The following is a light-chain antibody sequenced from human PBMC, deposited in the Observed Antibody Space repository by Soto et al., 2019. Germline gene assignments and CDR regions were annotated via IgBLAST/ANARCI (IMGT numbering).Light chain of an antibody. J-gene: IGKJ2*01. CDR1: QSISSW. CDR3: QLYNSYSSFT. V-gene: IGKV1-5*01. CDR2: DAS. Sequence: DIQMTQSPSTLSASVGDRVTITCRASQSISSWLAWYQQKPGKAPKVLIYDASSLESGVPPRFSDSGSGTQFTHTISSLQRNDFAAYYCQLYNSYSSFTFGQGTKMEIK.